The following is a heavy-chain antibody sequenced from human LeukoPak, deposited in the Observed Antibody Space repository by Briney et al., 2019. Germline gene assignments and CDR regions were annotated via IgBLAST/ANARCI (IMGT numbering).Heavy chain of an antibody. D-gene: IGHD3-10*01. CDR3: ARAGQEWFGEFDQ. CDR1: GFMLSSYW. Sequence: HPWGSLRLSCAASGFMLSSYWMSWVRQVPGKGLEWVANIKQDGSEKYYVDSVKGRFTISRDNAKNSLFLQMNRLRAEDTAVYYCARAGQEWFGEFDQWGQGTLVIVSS. CDR2: IKQDGSEK. J-gene: IGHJ4*02. V-gene: IGHV3-7*01.